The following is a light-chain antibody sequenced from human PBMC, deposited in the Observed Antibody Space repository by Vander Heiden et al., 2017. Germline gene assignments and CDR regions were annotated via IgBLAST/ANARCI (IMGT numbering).Light chain of an antibody. V-gene: IGKV1-5*03. CDR2: QAS. CDR3: QQYNSYSPT. CDR1: QSISSW. J-gene: IGKJ1*01. Sequence: DIQMTQSPSTLSASVGDRVTITCRAIQSISSWLAWYQQKPGIAPKLLIYQASSLQSWVPSRFSGSGSGTEFTLTISSLQPDDFATYYCQQYNSYSPTFGQGTKVEI.